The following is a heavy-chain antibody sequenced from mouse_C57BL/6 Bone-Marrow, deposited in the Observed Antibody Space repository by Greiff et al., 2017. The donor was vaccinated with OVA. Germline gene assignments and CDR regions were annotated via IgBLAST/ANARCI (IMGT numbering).Heavy chain of an antibody. Sequence: VQLQQPGAELVKPGASVKLSCKASGYTFTSYWMHWVKQRPGQGLEWIGMIHPNSGSTNYTEKFKSKATLTVDNSSSTAYMQLSSLTSEDSAVYYCAGSYYDYDEAWFAYWGQGTLVTVSA. J-gene: IGHJ3*01. CDR2: IHPNSGST. CDR3: AGSYYDYDEAWFAY. V-gene: IGHV1-64*01. D-gene: IGHD2-4*01. CDR1: GYTFTSYW.